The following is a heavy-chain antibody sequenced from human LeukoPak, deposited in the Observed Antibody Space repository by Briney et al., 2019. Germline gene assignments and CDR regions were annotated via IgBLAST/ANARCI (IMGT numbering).Heavy chain of an antibody. Sequence: GGSLRLSCAASGFTFSSYGMSWVRQAPGKGLEWVSAISGSGGSTYYADSVKGRFTISRDNSKNTLYLQMNSLRAEDTAVYYCARAIFGYYYMDVWGKGTTVTISS. CDR2: ISGSGGST. CDR3: ARAIFGYYYMDV. D-gene: IGHD2-21*01. J-gene: IGHJ6*03. V-gene: IGHV3-23*01. CDR1: GFTFSSYG.